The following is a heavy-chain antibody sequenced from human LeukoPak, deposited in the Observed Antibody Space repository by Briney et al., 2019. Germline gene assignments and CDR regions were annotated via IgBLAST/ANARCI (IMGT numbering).Heavy chain of an antibody. V-gene: IGHV3-48*02. CDR2: ISSSSSTI. CDR3: ARETGYAFDM. CDR1: GFTFSGYS. Sequence: GGSLRLSCAASGFTFSGYSMIWVRQAPGRGLEWLSYISSSSSTISYADSVKGRFTISRDNAQHSLYLLMNSLRDEDTAVYYCARETGYAFDMWGQGTMVTVSS. J-gene: IGHJ3*02.